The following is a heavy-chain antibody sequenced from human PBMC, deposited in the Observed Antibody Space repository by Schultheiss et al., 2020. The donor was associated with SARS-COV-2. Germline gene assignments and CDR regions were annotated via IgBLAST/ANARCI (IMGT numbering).Heavy chain of an antibody. J-gene: IGHJ3*02. D-gene: IGHD2-2*01. CDR2: IYTSGST. CDR3: ARARDRIVVVPAAPDSSAFDI. Sequence: SETLSLTCTVSGGSISSYYWSWIRQPAGKGLEWIGRIYTSGSTNYNPSLKSRVTMSVDTSKNQFSLKLSSVTAADTAVYYCARARDRIVVVPAAPDSSAFDIWGQGTMVTVSS. CDR1: GGSISSYY. V-gene: IGHV4-4*07.